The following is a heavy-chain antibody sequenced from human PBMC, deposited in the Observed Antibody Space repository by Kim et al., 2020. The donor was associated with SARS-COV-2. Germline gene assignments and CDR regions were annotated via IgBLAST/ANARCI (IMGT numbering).Heavy chain of an antibody. Sequence: GGSLRLSCAASGFTFGNASMSWVRQAPGKGLEWVGRINSKTAGGTTDYAAPVQGRFTIPRDDSKNTLYLQMNSLKTEDTAVYYCTTDPNCNRRNYYYYGMDVWGQVTPVTLS. J-gene: IGHJ6*02. CDR1: GFTFGNAS. D-gene: IGHD1-20*01. CDR2: INSKTAGGTT. V-gene: IGHV3-15*01. CDR3: TTDPNCNRRNYYYYGMDV.